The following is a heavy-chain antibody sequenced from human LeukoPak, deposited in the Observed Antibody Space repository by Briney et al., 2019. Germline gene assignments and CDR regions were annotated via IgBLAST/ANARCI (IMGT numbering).Heavy chain of an antibody. D-gene: IGHD5-18*01. Sequence: KPSETLSLTCDVAGVSIQNYWWSWVRKPAGKGLEWIGRIYTTGRTNYSPSFQSRVTMSIDVSSNQFSLTLRSVTAADTAVYYCARSGYTISAYHSDFWGQGAPVTVSS. CDR2: IYTTGRT. J-gene: IGHJ4*02. V-gene: IGHV4-4*07. CDR3: ARSGYTISAYHSDF. CDR1: GVSIQNYW.